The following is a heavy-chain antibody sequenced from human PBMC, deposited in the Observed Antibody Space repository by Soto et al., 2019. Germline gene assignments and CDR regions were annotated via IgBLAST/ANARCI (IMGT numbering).Heavy chain of an antibody. V-gene: IGHV4-59*01. CDR2: IYYSGST. Sequence: QVQLQESGPGLVKPSETLSLTCTVSGGSISSYYWGWIRQPPGKGLEWVGYIYYSGSTNYNPSLKGRVTISVDTSKNQFSLKLSAVTAADTAVYYCARDRKPMGMDVWGQGTTVIVSS. CDR1: GGSISSYY. CDR3: ARDRKPMGMDV. J-gene: IGHJ6*02.